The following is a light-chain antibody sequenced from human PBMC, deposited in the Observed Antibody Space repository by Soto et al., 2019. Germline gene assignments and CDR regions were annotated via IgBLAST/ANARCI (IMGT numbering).Light chain of an antibody. J-gene: IGKJ4*01. CDR2: GAS. CDR1: QSVSRNS. CDR3: EQYTGSPLT. Sequence: EIVLTQSPGTLSLSPGERATLSCRASQSVSRNSLAWYQQKPGQAPTLLIYGASSRATGIPDRFSGGGSGTDFTLTISRLEPEDFAVYYCEQYTGSPLTFGGGTKVEIK. V-gene: IGKV3-20*01.